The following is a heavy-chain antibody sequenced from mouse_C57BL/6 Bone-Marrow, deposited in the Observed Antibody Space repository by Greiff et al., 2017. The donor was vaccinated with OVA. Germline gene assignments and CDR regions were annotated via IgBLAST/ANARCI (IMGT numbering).Heavy chain of an antibody. CDR2: IHPNSGST. D-gene: IGHD2-5*01. Sequence: QVQLQQPGAELVKPGASVKLSCKASGYTFTSYWMHWVKQRPGQGLVWIGMIHPNSGSTNYNEKFKSKATLTVDKSSSTAYMQLSSLTSEDSAVYYCASYYSNPYAMDYWGQGTSVTVSS. CDR1: GYTFTSYW. CDR3: ASYYSNPYAMDY. V-gene: IGHV1-64*01. J-gene: IGHJ4*01.